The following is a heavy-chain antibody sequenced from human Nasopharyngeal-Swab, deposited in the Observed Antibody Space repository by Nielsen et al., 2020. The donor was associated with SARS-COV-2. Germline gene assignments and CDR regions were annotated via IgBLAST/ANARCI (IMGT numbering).Heavy chain of an antibody. CDR2: VRSKGNNYAT. CDR1: GFTFSDSA. CDR3: TRCGGGCYSGRDY. J-gene: IGHJ4*02. V-gene: IGHV3-73*01. Sequence: LKISCAASGFTFSDSAIHWVRQASGKGLEWFGRVRSKGNNYATAYSASVKGRFIIFRDDPTNTAYLQMNSLKTEDTAMYYCTRCGGGCYSGRDYWGQGTLVTVSS. D-gene: IGHD2-15*01.